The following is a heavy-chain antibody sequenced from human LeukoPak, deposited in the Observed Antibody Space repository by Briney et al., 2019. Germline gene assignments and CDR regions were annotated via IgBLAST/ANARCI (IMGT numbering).Heavy chain of an antibody. V-gene: IGHV3-7*01. CDR2: TKQDESEK. Sequence: GGSLRLSCAASGFTFSSYWMNWVRQAPGKGLEWVANTKQDESEKYYVDSVKGRFTISRDNAKNSLHLQMDSLRVEDTAVYYCARGSRVSDYWGQGTLVTVSS. J-gene: IGHJ4*02. D-gene: IGHD3-16*02. CDR3: ARGSRVSDY. CDR1: GFTFSSYW.